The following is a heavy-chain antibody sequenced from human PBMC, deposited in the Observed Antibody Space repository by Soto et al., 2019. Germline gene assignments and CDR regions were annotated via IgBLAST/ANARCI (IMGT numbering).Heavy chain of an antibody. CDR3: ASLSAGYYYDSSGYYFDY. Sequence: SETLSLTCTVSGGSISSGGYYWNWVRQHPGKGLEWIGYIYYSGSTYYNPSLKSRVSISVDTSQNQFSLKLSSVTAADTAVYYCASLSAGYYYDSSGYYFDYWGQGTLVTSPQ. D-gene: IGHD3-22*01. CDR2: IYYSGST. J-gene: IGHJ4*02. CDR1: GGSISSGGYY. V-gene: IGHV4-31*03.